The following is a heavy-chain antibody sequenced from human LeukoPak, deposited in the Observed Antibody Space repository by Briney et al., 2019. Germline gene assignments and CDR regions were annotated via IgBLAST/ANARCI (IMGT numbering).Heavy chain of an antibody. CDR3: ARRRSGKNWFDP. V-gene: IGHV4-39*01. Sequence: SETLSLTCTVSSGSISSGDYYWGWVRQPPGEGLEWIASINYSGTTFYNPSLKSRVTISVDTSENQLSLKLSSVTAADTALYYCARRRSGKNWFDPWGQGTLVTVSS. CDR1: SGSISSGDYY. CDR2: INYSGTT. D-gene: IGHD3-10*01. J-gene: IGHJ5*02.